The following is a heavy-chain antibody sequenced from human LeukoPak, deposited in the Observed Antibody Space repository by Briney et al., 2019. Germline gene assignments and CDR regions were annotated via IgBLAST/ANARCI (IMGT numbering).Heavy chain of an antibody. CDR1: GFTFSSYG. V-gene: IGHV3-30*18. CDR3: ANFDTFDP. J-gene: IGHJ5*02. Sequence: GGSPRLSCAASGFTFSSYGMHWVRQAPGKGLEWVAVISYDGSNKYYADSVKGRFTISRDNSKNTLYLQMNSLRAEDTAVYYCANFDTFDPWGQGTLVTVSS. CDR2: ISYDGSNK.